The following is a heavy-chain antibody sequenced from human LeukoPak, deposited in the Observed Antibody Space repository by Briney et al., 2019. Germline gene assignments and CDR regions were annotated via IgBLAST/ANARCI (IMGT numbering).Heavy chain of an antibody. CDR1: GFTFGDYA. CDR2: IRSKAYGGTT. CDR3: TSSGYRGPEYFQH. D-gene: IGHD3-22*01. V-gene: IGHV3-49*03. Sequence: GRSLRLSCTASGFTFGDYAMSWFRQAPGKGLEWVGLIRSKAYGGTTEYAASVKGRFTISRDDSTSIAYLQMNSLKTEDTAVYYCTSSGYRGPEYFQHWGQGTLVTVSS. J-gene: IGHJ1*01.